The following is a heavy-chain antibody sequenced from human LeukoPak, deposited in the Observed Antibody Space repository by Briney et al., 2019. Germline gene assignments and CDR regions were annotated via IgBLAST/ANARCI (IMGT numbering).Heavy chain of an antibody. CDR3: ARDLGYDSSGSIPFDAFDI. Sequence: GGSLRLSCAASGFTFNTYAMSWVRQPPGKGLEWVSGISGSGGSTYYADSVKGRFTISRDNSKNTLYLQMNSLRAEDTAVYYCARDLGYDSSGSIPFDAFDIWGQGTMVTVSS. V-gene: IGHV3-23*01. CDR2: ISGSGGST. D-gene: IGHD3-22*01. CDR1: GFTFNTYA. J-gene: IGHJ3*02.